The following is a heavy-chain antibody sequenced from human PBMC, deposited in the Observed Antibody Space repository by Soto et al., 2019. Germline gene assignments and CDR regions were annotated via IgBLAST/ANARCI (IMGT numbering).Heavy chain of an antibody. CDR2: ISYDGSTK. CDR3: ARDHPYRSTWKGDHYYGMDV. V-gene: IGHV3-30-3*01. CDR1: GFTFSTYA. Sequence: GGSLRLSCAASGFTFSTYAMNWVRQAPGKGLEWVDVISYDGSTKYYADSVKGRFTCSRDNSKNTLYLQMNSLRAEDTAVYFCARDHPYRSTWKGDHYYGMDVSAQGTTVTVSS. J-gene: IGHJ6*02. D-gene: IGHD6-13*01.